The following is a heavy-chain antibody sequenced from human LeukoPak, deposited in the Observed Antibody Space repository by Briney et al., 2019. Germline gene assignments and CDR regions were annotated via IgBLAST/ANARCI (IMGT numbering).Heavy chain of an antibody. Sequence: SETLSLTCTVSGGSISSYYWSWIRQPPGKGLEWIGYIYYSGSTNYNPSLKSRVTISVDTSKNQFSLKLSSVTAADTAVYYCARDGSGWQNYYYYYYMDVWGKGTTVTVSS. D-gene: IGHD6-19*01. CDR3: ARDGSGWQNYYYYYYMDV. CDR2: IYYSGST. V-gene: IGHV4-59*01. CDR1: GGSISSYY. J-gene: IGHJ6*03.